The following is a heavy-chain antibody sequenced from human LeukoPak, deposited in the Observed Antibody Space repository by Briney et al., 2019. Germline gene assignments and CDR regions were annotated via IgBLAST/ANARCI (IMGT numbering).Heavy chain of an antibody. Sequence: SQTLSLTCTVSGDSISSGDYYWSWIRQPPGKGLEWIGEINHSGSTNYNPSLKSRVTISVDTSKNQFSLKLSSVTAADTAVYYCARARLGVAAAGGFDYWGQGTLVTVSS. CDR3: ARARLGVAAAGGFDY. V-gene: IGHV4-30-4*08. CDR1: GDSISSGDYY. J-gene: IGHJ4*02. CDR2: INHSGST. D-gene: IGHD6-13*01.